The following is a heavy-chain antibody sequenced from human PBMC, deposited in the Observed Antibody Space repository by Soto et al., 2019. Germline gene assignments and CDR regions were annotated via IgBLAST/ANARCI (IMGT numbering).Heavy chain of an antibody. J-gene: IGHJ4*02. Sequence: SETLSLTCAVYGGSFSGYYWSWIRQPPGKGLEWIGEINHSGSTNYNPSLKSRVTISVDTPKNQFSLKLSSVTAADTAVYYCARGFNEVGSGSYYPYYFDYWGQGTLVNVS. V-gene: IGHV4-34*01. CDR1: GGSFSGYY. CDR2: INHSGST. CDR3: ARGFNEVGSGSYYPYYFDY. D-gene: IGHD3-10*01.